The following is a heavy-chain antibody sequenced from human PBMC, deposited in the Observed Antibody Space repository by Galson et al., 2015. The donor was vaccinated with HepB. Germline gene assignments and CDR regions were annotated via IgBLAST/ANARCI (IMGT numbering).Heavy chain of an antibody. Sequence: SLRLSCAASGFTFSSYAMSWVRQAPGKGPEWVAVISHDGSNIHYADSVTGRFTISRDDPKNTLYLQMNSLRVDDTAVYYCAKDSGYCISTSCREYFQHWGQGTLVTVSS. V-gene: IGHV3-30*18. CDR3: AKDSGYCISTSCREYFQH. CDR2: ISHDGSNI. D-gene: IGHD2-2*03. J-gene: IGHJ1*01. CDR1: GFTFSSYA.